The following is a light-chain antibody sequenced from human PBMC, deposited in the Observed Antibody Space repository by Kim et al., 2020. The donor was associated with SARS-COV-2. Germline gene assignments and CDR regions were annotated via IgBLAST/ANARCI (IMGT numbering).Light chain of an antibody. Sequence: DIQMTQSPSSLSASVGDSVTITCRASQKIGGFLNWYQQKPGKAPNLLIFTASTLQGGVPSRFSGSGSGADFTLTISSLQPEDSATYYCQQIFDPPLTFGGGTKLEI. CDR2: TAS. CDR1: QKIGGF. J-gene: IGKJ4*01. V-gene: IGKV1-39*01. CDR3: QQIFDPPLT.